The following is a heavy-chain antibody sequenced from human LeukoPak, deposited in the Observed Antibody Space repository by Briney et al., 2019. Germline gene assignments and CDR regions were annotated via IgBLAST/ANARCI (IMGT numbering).Heavy chain of an antibody. Sequence: GGSLRLSCAASGFTFSNAWMSWVRQTPGKGLEWVGRIKSKTDGGTTDYVAPVKGRFTISRDDSKNTLYLQMNSLKSEDTAVYYCARDVTGYNWFDPWGQGTLVTVSS. CDR2: IKSKTDGGTT. V-gene: IGHV3-15*01. CDR1: GFTFSNAW. J-gene: IGHJ5*02. CDR3: ARDVTGYNWFDP. D-gene: IGHD2-21*02.